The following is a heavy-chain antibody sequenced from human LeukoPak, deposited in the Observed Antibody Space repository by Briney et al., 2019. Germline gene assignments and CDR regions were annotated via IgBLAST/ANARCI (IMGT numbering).Heavy chain of an antibody. V-gene: IGHV4-4*02. Sequence: PSETLSLTCAVSGGSISSSNWWGWVRQPPGKGLEWIGEIYHGGSTNYNPSLKSRVTISVDKSKNQFSLKLSSVTAADTAVYYCAREGSSPVHDAFDIWGQGTMVTVSS. CDR3: AREGSSPVHDAFDI. CDR1: GGSISSSNW. D-gene: IGHD2-2*01. J-gene: IGHJ3*02. CDR2: IYHGGST.